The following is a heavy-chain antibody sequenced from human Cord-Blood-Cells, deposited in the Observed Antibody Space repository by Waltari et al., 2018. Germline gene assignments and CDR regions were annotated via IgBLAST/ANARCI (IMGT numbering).Heavy chain of an antibody. CDR2: ISGSGGST. D-gene: IGHD6-13*01. J-gene: IGHJ4*02. Sequence: EVQLLESGGGLVQPGASLRLSCAASGFTFSSYAMSWVRQAPGKGLEWVSAISGSGGSTYYADSVKGRFTISRDNSKNTLYLQMNSLRAEDTAVYYCAKDALIIAAAGPYFDYWGQGTLVTVSS. V-gene: IGHV3-23*01. CDR1: GFTFSSYA. CDR3: AKDALIIAAAGPYFDY.